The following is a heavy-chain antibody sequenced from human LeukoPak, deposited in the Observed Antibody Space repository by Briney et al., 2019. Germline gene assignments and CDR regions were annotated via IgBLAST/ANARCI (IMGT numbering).Heavy chain of an antibody. J-gene: IGHJ6*03. CDR1: GYTFTSYD. Sequence: ASVTVSCKASGYTFTSYDINWVRQAAGQGLEWMGWTNPNSGNTGYAQKFQGRVTMTRNTSISTAYMELSSLRSEDTAVYYCARATRFLEWLLYYYYYMDVWGKGTTVTVSS. CDR2: TNPNSGNT. D-gene: IGHD3-3*01. CDR3: ARATRFLEWLLYYYYYMDV. V-gene: IGHV1-8*01.